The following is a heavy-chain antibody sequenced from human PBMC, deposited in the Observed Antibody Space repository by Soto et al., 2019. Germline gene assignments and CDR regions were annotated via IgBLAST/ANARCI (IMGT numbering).Heavy chain of an antibody. CDR1: GGSISSSSYY. CDR2: IYYSGST. D-gene: IGHD3-22*01. V-gene: IGHV4-39*01. J-gene: IGHJ3*02. CDR3: ARRSTYYDSSGYFPIAFDI. Sequence: SETLSLTCTVSGGSISSSSYYWGWIRQPPGKGLEWIGSIYYSGSTYYNPSLKSRVTISVDTSKNQFSLKLSSVTAADTAVYYCARRSTYYDSSGYFPIAFDIWGQGTMVTVSS.